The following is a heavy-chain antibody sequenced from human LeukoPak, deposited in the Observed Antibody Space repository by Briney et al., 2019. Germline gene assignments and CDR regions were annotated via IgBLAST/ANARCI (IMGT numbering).Heavy chain of an antibody. Sequence: SSETLSLTCTVSGGSISGHYWNWIRQPPGKGLEWIGHISYSGSTNYNPSLKSRVTISVDTSKNHYSLKLSSVTAADTAVYYCARLSDRILGSYYFDYWGQGTLVTVSS. J-gene: IGHJ4*02. CDR2: ISYSGST. CDR3: ARLSDRILGSYYFDY. V-gene: IGHV4-59*08. CDR1: GGSISGHY. D-gene: IGHD3-9*01.